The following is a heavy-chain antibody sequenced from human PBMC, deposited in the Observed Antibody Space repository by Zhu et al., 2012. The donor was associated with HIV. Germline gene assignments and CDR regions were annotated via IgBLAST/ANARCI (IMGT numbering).Heavy chain of an antibody. CDR2: ISHSGNT. J-gene: IGHJ6*02. Sequence: QVQLEQWGAGLLKPSETLSLTRAVYGASFSGYYWGWIRQPPGKGLEWIGEISHSGNTNYNPSLKSRVTISVDTSKRQFSLRLGSVTVADTAVYYCAGPTTMIRTVIGINYGMVLWGQRATVTVSS. CDR3: AGPTTMIRTVIGINYGMVL. V-gene: IGHV4-34*01. CDR1: GASFSGYY. D-gene: IGHD3-10*01.